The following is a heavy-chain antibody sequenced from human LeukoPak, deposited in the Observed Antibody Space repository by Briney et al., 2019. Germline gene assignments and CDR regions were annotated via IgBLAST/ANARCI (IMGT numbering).Heavy chain of an antibody. V-gene: IGHV4-34*01. CDR3: ASLGGSYHGYYMDV. Sequence: SETLSLTCAVYGGSFSGYYWSWIRQPPGKGLEWIGEINHSGSTNYNPSLKSRVTISVDTSKNQFSLKLSSVTAADTAVYYCASLGGSYHGYYMDVWGKGTTVTVSS. CDR2: INHSGST. CDR1: GGSFSGYY. D-gene: IGHD1-26*01. J-gene: IGHJ6*03.